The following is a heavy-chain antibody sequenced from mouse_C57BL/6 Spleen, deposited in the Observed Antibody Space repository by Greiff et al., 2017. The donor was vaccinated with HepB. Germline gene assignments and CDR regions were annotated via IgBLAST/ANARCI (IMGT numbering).Heavy chain of an antibody. J-gene: IGHJ2*01. Sequence: VKQSCKASGYTFTSYWMHWVKQRPGRGLEWIGRIDPNSGGTKYNEKFKSKATLTVDKPSSTAYMQLSSLTSEDSAVYYCARDYDYDDYFDYWGQGTTLTVSS. D-gene: IGHD2-4*01. CDR1: GYTFTSYW. CDR3: ARDYDYDDYFDY. CDR2: IDPNSGGT. V-gene: IGHV1-72*01.